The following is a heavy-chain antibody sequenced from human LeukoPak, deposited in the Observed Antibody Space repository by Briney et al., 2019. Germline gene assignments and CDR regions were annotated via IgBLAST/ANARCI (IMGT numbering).Heavy chain of an antibody. V-gene: IGHV4-34*01. CDR2: INHSGST. CDR1: GGSFSGYY. CDR3: ASRLESHFDY. D-gene: IGHD1-1*01. J-gene: IGHJ4*02. Sequence: SETLSLTCAVYGGSFSGYYWSWIRQPPGKGLEWIGEINHSGSTNYNPSLKSRVTISVDTSKNQFSLKLSSVTAADTAVYYCASRLESHFDYWGQGTLVTVSS.